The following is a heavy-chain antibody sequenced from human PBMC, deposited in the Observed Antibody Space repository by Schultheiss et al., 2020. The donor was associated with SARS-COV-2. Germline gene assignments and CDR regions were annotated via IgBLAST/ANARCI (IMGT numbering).Heavy chain of an antibody. Sequence: GGSLRLSCKGSGYIFTSYWIGWVRQMPGKDLEWMGIIYPGESDIRYSPSFQGQVTISADKSISTAYLQWSSLKASDTAMYYCAGHEDDYDWFDPWGQGTLVTVSS. D-gene: IGHD5-12*01. CDR2: IYPGESDI. J-gene: IGHJ5*02. CDR1: GYIFTSYW. V-gene: IGHV5-51*01. CDR3: AGHEDDYDWFDP.